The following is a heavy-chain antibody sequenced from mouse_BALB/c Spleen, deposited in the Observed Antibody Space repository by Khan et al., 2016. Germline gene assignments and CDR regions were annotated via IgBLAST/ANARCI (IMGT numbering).Heavy chain of an antibody. Sequence: EVKLEESGGGLVQPGGSMKLSCVASGFTFSNYWMNWVRQSPEKGLEWVAEIRLKSNNYATHYAESVKGRFTISRADSKSSVYLQMNNLRADDTGIYYCTKLDYYYAMDYWGQGTSVTVSS. J-gene: IGHJ4*01. CDR1: GFTFSNYW. CDR2: IRLKSNNYAT. CDR3: TKLDYYYAMDY. V-gene: IGHV6-6*02. D-gene: IGHD2-13*01.